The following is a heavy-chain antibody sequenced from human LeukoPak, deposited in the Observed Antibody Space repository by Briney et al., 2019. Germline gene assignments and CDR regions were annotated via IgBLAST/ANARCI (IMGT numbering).Heavy chain of an antibody. CDR3: ARIYDILTGFKTWFDP. CDR1: GYSFTSYW. J-gene: IGHJ5*02. V-gene: IGHV5-51*01. CDR2: IYPGDSDT. Sequence: GESLKISCKGSGYSFTSYWIGCVRQMPGKGLEWMGIIYPGDSDTRYSPSFQGQVTISADKSISTAYLQWSSLKASDTAMYYCARIYDILTGFKTWFDPWGQGTLVTVSS. D-gene: IGHD3-9*01.